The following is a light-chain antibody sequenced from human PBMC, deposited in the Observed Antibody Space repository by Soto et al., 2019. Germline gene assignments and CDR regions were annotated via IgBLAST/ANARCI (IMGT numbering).Light chain of an antibody. Sequence: QSALTQPASVSGSPGQSITISCTGTSSDIGDYNHVSWYQKYLGKAPKLMIYEVNNRPSGVSNRFSGSKSGNTASLTISGLQAEDEGDYYCSSWTRTTTPWVFGGGTKLTVL. J-gene: IGLJ3*02. V-gene: IGLV2-14*01. CDR1: SSDIGDYNH. CDR2: EVN. CDR3: SSWTRTTTPWV.